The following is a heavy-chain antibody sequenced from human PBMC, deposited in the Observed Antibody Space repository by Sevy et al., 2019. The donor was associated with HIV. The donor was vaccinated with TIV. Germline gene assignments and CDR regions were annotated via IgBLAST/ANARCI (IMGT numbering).Heavy chain of an antibody. Sequence: LNISCAASGFTFGSYGMHWVRQAPGRGLEWVSFISYDKSERYYGDSVRGRFTISRDNFKNTLWLQMNSLRPEDTAVYYCARDNSGYFHFDYWGQGTLVTVSS. CDR3: ARDNSGYFHFDY. CDR1: GFTFGSYG. CDR2: ISYDKSER. V-gene: IGHV3-30*03. D-gene: IGHD3-22*01. J-gene: IGHJ4*02.